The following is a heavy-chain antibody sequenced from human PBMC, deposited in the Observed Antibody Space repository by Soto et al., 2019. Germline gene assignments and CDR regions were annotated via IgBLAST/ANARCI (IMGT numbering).Heavy chain of an antibody. CDR2: IYYRGGT. V-gene: IGHV4-31*03. Sequence: VQLQESGPGLVKPSQTLSLTCTVSGGSIRSGGYFWSWVRQQPGKGLAWIGHIYYRGGTSYNPSLESRVAMSVDTSKNEFTVKVSSVTAADTAIYYCARFAKEENAKRESWYAFDFWGRGTLVTVSS. J-gene: IGHJ4*02. CDR1: GGSIRSGGYF. D-gene: IGHD6-13*01. CDR3: ARFAKEENAKRESWYAFDF.